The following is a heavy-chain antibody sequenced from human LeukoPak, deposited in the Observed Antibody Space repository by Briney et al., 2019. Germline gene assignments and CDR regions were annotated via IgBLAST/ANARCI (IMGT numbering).Heavy chain of an antibody. Sequence: GRSLRLSCAASGFTFSSYGMHWVRQAPGKGLEWVAVIWYDGSNKYYADSVKGRFTISRDNSKNTLYLQMNSLRAEDTAAYYCAREYPPRYYYDSSGYLDYWGQGTLVTVSS. V-gene: IGHV3-33*01. CDR2: IWYDGSNK. D-gene: IGHD3-22*01. CDR1: GFTFSSYG. J-gene: IGHJ4*02. CDR3: AREYPPRYYYDSSGYLDY.